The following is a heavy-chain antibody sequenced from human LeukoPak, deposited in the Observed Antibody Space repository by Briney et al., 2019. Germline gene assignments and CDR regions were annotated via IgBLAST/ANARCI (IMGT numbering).Heavy chain of an antibody. J-gene: IGHJ5*02. D-gene: IGHD6-13*01. CDR3: ARAYYSSSWYGANNWFDP. V-gene: IGHV4-39*07. CDR2: IYYSGST. CDR1: GGSISSSSYY. Sequence: SETLSLTCTVSGGSISSSSYYWGWIRQPPGKGLEWIGSIYYSGSTYYNPSLKSRVTISVDTSKNQFSLKLSSVTAADTAVYYCARAYYSSSWYGANNWFDPWGQGTLVTVSS.